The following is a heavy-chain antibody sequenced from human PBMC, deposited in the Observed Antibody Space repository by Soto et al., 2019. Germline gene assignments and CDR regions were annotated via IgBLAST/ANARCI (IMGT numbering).Heavy chain of an antibody. CDR2: IIPIFGTA. J-gene: IGHJ5*02. D-gene: IGHD2-15*01. CDR3: ARDRGGYCSGGSCSNWFDP. Sequence: QVQLVQSGAEVKKPGSSVKVSCKASGGTFSSYAISWVRQAPGQGLEWMGGIIPIFGTANYAQKFQGRVTITADKSTSTAYMDRGSLRSEDTAVYYCARDRGGYCSGGSCSNWFDPWGQGTLVTVSS. CDR1: GGTFSSYA. V-gene: IGHV1-69*06.